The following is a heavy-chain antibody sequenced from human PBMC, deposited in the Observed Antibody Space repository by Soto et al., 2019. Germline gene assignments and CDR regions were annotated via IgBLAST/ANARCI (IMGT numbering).Heavy chain of an antibody. CDR1: GFTFSSYA. V-gene: IGHV3-23*01. Sequence: GGSLRLSCAASGFTFSSYAMSWVRQAPGKGLEWVSGISISGRSTYYADSVKGRFTLSKDSSQSMLYLQMNSLRAEDTALYYCARHGGALNWGADYMDVWGKGATVTVSS. J-gene: IGHJ6*03. CDR2: ISISGRST. D-gene: IGHD2-21*01. CDR3: ARHGGALNWGADYMDV.